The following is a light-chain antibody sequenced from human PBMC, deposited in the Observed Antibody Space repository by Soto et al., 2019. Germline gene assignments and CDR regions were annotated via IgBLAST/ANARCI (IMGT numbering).Light chain of an antibody. CDR3: AAGDDGLKGVV. CDR1: SSNIGSNT. CDR2: SND. J-gene: IGLJ2*01. V-gene: IGLV1-44*01. Sequence: QSVLTQPHSASGTPGQRVTISCSGSSSNIGSNTVTWYQHLPGTAPTLLIYSNDQRPSGVPDRVSGSKSGTSASLAISGLKSEDEADYYCAAGDDGLKGVVFGGGTQLTVL.